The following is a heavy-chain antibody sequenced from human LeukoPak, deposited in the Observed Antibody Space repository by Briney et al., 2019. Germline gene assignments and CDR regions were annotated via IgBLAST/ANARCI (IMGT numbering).Heavy chain of an antibody. CDR3: ARAYCSSTSCYVSWFDP. CDR2: MNPNSGNT. Sequence: ASVKVSCKASGYTFTSYDINWVRQATGQGLEWMGWMNPNSGNTGYAQKFQGRVTMTRNTSISTAYMELSSLRSDDTAVYYCARAYCSSTSCYVSWFDPWGQGTLVTVSS. V-gene: IGHV1-8*01. J-gene: IGHJ5*02. D-gene: IGHD2-2*01. CDR1: GYTFTSYD.